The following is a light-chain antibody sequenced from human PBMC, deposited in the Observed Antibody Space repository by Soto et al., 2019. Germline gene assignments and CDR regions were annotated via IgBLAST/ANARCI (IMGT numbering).Light chain of an antibody. Sequence: EMVLTQSPGTLSLSPGERATLSCRASQSVSSSYLAWYQQKPGQAPRLLIYGASCRATDIPDKFSGSWSGRDLTLLISRLEPEDFAVYFCQQYGSSPLTFGGGTTVEIK. CDR3: QQYGSSPLT. CDR1: QSVSSSY. J-gene: IGKJ4*01. CDR2: GAS. V-gene: IGKV3-20*01.